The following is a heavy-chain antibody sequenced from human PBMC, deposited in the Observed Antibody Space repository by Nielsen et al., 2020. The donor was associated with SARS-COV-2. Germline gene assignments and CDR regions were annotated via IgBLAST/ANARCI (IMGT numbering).Heavy chain of an antibody. D-gene: IGHD3-22*01. CDR3: ARHGLGRATYYYDSSGYYFPDY. Sequence: GESLKISCKGSGYSFTSYWIGWVRQMPGKGLEWMGIIYPGDSDTRYSPSFQGQVTISADKSISTAYLQWSSLKASDTAMYYCARHGLGRATYYYDSSGYYFPDYWGQGTLVTVSS. CDR1: GYSFTSYW. V-gene: IGHV5-51*01. J-gene: IGHJ4*02. CDR2: IYPGDSDT.